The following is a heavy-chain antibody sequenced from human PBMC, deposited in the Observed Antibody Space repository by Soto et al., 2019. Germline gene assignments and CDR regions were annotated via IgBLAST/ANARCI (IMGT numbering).Heavy chain of an antibody. CDR2: ISYDGNTK. Sequence: GGSLRLSCAASGCIFSTYAMHWVRQPPGKGLEWVAVISYDGNTKDYADSVKGRFTISRDNSKNTVYLQMSSLRTEDTAVYYCARPGSGYDVLTGRYFYYYHTVDVWGQGTTVTVSS. CDR1: GCIFSTYA. J-gene: IGHJ6*02. V-gene: IGHV3-30-3*01. D-gene: IGHD3-9*01. CDR3: ARPGSGYDVLTGRYFYYYHTVDV.